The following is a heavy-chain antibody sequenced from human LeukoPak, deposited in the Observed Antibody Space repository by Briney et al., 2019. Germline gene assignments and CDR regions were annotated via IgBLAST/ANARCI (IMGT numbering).Heavy chain of an antibody. J-gene: IGHJ5*02. V-gene: IGHV4-34*01. CDR2: INHSGST. D-gene: IGHD2-15*01. CDR3: ASRYCRGGDCYSWFDP. CDR1: GGSLSGNK. Sequence: SETLSLTCAVYGGSLSGNKCSWIRQPPGKGLEWIGEINHSGSTNYNPSLKSRVIISVDTSKNQFSLKLNSVTAADTAVYYCASRYCRGGDCYSWFDPWGQGILVTVSP.